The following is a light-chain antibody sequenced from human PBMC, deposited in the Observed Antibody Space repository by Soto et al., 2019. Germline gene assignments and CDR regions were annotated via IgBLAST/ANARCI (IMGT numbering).Light chain of an antibody. Sequence: DIQRTQSPATLSASVGDRVTLTCRASQSISRWLTWYQKKPGKDPKLLIYEASSLESGVPSRFSGSGSGTEFNLTIGGLQPDDFATYLCQQFNSYTITFCQGTRLEIK. J-gene: IGKJ5*01. V-gene: IGKV1-5*01. CDR1: QSISRW. CDR2: EAS. CDR3: QQFNSYTIT.